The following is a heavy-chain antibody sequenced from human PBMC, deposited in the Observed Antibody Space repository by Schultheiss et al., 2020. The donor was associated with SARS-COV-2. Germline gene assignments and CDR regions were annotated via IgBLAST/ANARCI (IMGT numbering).Heavy chain of an antibody. D-gene: IGHD3-3*01. CDR2: INHSGST. CDR1: GGSFSGYY. V-gene: IGHV4-34*01. CDR3: ARDGNYDFWSGYYGDWFDP. Sequence: SETLSLTCAVYGGSFSGYYWSWIRQPPGKGLEWIGEINHSGSTNYNPSLKSRVTISVDTSKNQFSLKLSSVTAADTAVYYCARDGNYDFWSGYYGDWFDPWGQGTLVTVSS. J-gene: IGHJ5*02.